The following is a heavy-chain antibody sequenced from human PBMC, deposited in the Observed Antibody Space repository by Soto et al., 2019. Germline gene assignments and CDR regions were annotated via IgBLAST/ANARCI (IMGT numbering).Heavy chain of an antibody. CDR2: IAYDGSNQ. CDR3: AKDRDIVVVPAGGMDV. J-gene: IGHJ6*02. D-gene: IGHD2-2*01. CDR1: GFAFSSYA. V-gene: IGHV3-30*04. Sequence: QVRLVESGGGVVQPGRSLRLSCAASGFAFSSYAMHWVRQAPGKGLEWVADIAYDGSNQYYADSVKGRFTISRDNSKNTLYLQLNSLRVEDTAVYYCAKDRDIVVVPAGGMDVWGQGTTVTVSS.